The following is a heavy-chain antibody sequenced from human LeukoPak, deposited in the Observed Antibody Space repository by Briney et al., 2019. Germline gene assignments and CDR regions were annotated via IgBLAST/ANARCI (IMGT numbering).Heavy chain of an antibody. Sequence: GESLKISCKGSGYSFTSYWIGWVRQMPGKGLEWMGIIYPGDSDTRYSPSFQGQVTTSADKSISTAYLQWSSLKASHTAMYYCARRFGERLYSNNEAFDSWGQGTLVTVSS. J-gene: IGHJ4*02. D-gene: IGHD4-11*01. CDR1: GYSFTSYW. V-gene: IGHV5-51*01. CDR2: IYPGDSDT. CDR3: ARRFGERLYSNNEAFDS.